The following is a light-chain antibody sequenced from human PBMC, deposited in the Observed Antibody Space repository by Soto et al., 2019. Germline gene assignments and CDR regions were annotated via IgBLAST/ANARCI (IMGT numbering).Light chain of an antibody. Sequence: QSVLTQPASVSGSAGQSITISCTGTSSDFGSGNVVSWYQHYPGKAPQLIIYEGFKRPSGVSSRFSGSKSGNTASLTISGLQAEDEAEYYCCSHAGSDTYVFGTGTKV. CDR1: SSDFGSGNV. J-gene: IGLJ1*01. V-gene: IGLV2-23*01. CDR2: EGF. CDR3: CSHAGSDTYV.